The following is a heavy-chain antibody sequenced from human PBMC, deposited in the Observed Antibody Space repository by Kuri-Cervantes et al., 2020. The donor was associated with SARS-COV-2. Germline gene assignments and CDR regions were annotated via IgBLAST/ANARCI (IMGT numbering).Heavy chain of an antibody. CDR3: ARVNSSGWHGYYYYGMDV. J-gene: IGHJ6*02. Sequence: GSLRLSCTVSGGSISSYYWSWIRQPPGKGLEWIGYIYYSGSTNYNPSLKSRVTISVDTSKNQFSLKLSSVTAADTAVYYCARVNSSGWHGYYYYGMDVWGQGTTVTVSS. CDR2: IYYSGST. D-gene: IGHD6-19*01. CDR1: GGSISSYY. V-gene: IGHV4-59*12.